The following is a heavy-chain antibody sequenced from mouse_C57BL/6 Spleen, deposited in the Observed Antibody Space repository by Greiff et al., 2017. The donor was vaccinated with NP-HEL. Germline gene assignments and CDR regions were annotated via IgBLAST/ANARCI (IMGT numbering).Heavy chain of an antibody. Sequence: EVQLQQSGAELVRPGASVKLSCTASGFNITDYYMHWVKQRPEQGLEWIGRIDPEDGDTEYAPKFQGKATMTADTSSNTAYLQLSSLTSEDTAVYYCTTYYSNYVYAMDYWGQGTSVTVSS. CDR3: TTYYSNYVYAMDY. D-gene: IGHD2-5*01. CDR1: GFNITDYY. CDR2: IDPEDGDT. J-gene: IGHJ4*01. V-gene: IGHV14-1*01.